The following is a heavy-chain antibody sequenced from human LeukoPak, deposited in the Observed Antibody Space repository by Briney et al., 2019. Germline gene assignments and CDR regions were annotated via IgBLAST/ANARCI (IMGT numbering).Heavy chain of an antibody. Sequence: SETLSLTCTVSGGSISSGDYYWSWIRQPPGKGLEWIGYIYYSGSTYYNPSLKSRVTISVDTSKNQFSLKLSSVTAADTAVYYCARGGYSGASFDYWGQGTLVTVSS. CDR1: GGSISSGDYY. V-gene: IGHV4-30-4*01. D-gene: IGHD3-10*01. J-gene: IGHJ4*02. CDR3: ARGGYSGASFDY. CDR2: IYYSGST.